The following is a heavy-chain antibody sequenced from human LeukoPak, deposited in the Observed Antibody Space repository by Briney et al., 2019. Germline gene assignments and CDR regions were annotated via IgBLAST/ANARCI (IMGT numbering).Heavy chain of an antibody. CDR3: ARDSAGADGDGYNFASSNDAFDI. J-gene: IGHJ3*02. Sequence: ASVKVSCKASGYTFTSYGISWVRQAPGQGLEWMGWISAYNGNTNYAQKLQGRVTMTTDTSTSTAYMELRSLRSDDTAVYYCARDSAGADGDGYNFASSNDAFDIWGQGTMVTVSS. CDR1: GYTFTSYG. V-gene: IGHV1-18*01. D-gene: IGHD5-24*01. CDR2: ISAYNGNT.